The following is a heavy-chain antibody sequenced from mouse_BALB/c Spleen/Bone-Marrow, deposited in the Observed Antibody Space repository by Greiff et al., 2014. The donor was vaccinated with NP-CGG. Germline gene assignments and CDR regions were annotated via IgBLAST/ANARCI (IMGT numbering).Heavy chain of an antibody. J-gene: IGHJ2*01. CDR2: INPYNDGT. Sequence: LEESGPELVKPGASVKMSCKASGYTFTSYVMHWVKQKPGKGLEWIGYINPYNDGTKYKEKFKGKATLTSDKYSSTAYMELSSLASEDSAVYYCARQGVDYFDYWGQGTTLTVSS. V-gene: IGHV1-14*01. CDR1: GYTFTSYV. CDR3: ARQGVDYFDY.